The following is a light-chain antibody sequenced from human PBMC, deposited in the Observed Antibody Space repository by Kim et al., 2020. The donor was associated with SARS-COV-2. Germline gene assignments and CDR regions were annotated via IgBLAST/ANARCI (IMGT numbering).Light chain of an antibody. Sequence: QRVTISCSGGNSNIGSRTVNWYQQLPGTAPKLLIYSENQRPSGVRDRFSGSKSGTSASLAISELQSEDEAEYYCAAWDDSLNAVLFGGGTQLTVL. CDR1: NSNIGSRT. CDR2: SEN. CDR3: AAWDDSLNAVL. V-gene: IGLV1-44*01. J-gene: IGLJ2*01.